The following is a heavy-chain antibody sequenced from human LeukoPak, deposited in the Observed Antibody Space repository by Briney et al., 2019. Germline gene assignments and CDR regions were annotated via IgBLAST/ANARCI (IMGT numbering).Heavy chain of an antibody. CDR2: IYYSGST. D-gene: IGHD6-6*01. V-gene: IGHV4-59*01. J-gene: IGHJ4*02. CDR1: GDSISSYY. CDR3: ARVSSSSWVFDY. Sequence: SETLSLTCTVSGDSISSYYWNWIRQPPGKGLEWIGYIYYSGSTNYNPSLKSRVTVSVDTSKNQFSLKLSSVTAADTAVYYCARVSSSSWVFDYWGQGTLVTVSS.